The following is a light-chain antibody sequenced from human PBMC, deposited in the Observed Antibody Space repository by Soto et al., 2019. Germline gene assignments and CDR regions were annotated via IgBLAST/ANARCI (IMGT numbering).Light chain of an antibody. Sequence: EILMTQSPATLSVSPGSRSTLSCTASQSVSSKLAWYQQKPGQAPRLIIYGASTRATGIPARFSGSGSGTEFTLTISSLQSEDFAVYYGQQYKNWPPITFGQGTRLEIK. CDR3: QQYKNWPPIT. CDR1: QSVSSK. V-gene: IGKV3-15*01. J-gene: IGKJ5*01. CDR2: GAS.